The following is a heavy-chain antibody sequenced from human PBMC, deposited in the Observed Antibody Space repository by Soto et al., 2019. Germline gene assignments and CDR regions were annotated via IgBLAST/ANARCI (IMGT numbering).Heavy chain of an antibody. Sequence: QVQLVESGGGVVQPGRSLRLSCAASGFTFSSYAMHWVRQAPGKGLEWVAVISYDGSNKYYADSVKGRFTISRDNSKNTLYLQMNSLRAEDTAVYYCAREDSSSFDYYYGMDVWGQGTTVTVSS. CDR3: AREDSSSFDYYYGMDV. D-gene: IGHD6-6*01. V-gene: IGHV3-30-3*01. CDR1: GFTFSSYA. J-gene: IGHJ6*02. CDR2: ISYDGSNK.